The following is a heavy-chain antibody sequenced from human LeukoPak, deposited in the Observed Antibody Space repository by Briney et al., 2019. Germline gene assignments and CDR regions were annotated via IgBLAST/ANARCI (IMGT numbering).Heavy chain of an antibody. CDR2: ISGSDGRT. CDR3: AKDGSGSSWGNN. V-gene: IGHV3-23*01. Sequence: GGSLRLSCAASGFTFSSYAMSWVRQAPGKGLEWVSAISGSDGRTYYADSVKGRFTISRDNSKNTLYLQMNSLRAEDTAVYYCAKDGSGSSWGNNWGQGTLVTVSS. D-gene: IGHD6-13*01. CDR1: GFTFSSYA. J-gene: IGHJ4*02.